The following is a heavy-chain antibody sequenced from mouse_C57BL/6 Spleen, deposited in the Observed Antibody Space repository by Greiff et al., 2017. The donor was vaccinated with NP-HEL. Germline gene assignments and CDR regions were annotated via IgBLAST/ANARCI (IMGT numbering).Heavy chain of an antibody. Sequence: VQLQQPGAELVKPGASVKLSCKASGYTFTSYWMHWVKQRPGQGLEWIGMIHPNSGSTNYNEKFKSKATLTVDKSSSTAYMQLSSLTSEDSAVYYCARGAQATDWFAYWGQGTLVTVSA. V-gene: IGHV1-64*01. CDR3: ARGAQATDWFAY. CDR1: GYTFTSYW. CDR2: IHPNSGST. J-gene: IGHJ3*01. D-gene: IGHD3-2*02.